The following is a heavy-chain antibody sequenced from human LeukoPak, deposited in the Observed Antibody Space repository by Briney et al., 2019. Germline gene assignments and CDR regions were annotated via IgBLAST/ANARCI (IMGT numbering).Heavy chain of an antibody. CDR1: GFPFSSSA. D-gene: IGHD3-9*01. J-gene: IGHJ4*02. CDR3: AKDYDMWTGSLDY. V-gene: IGHV3-23*01. Sequence: GGSLRLSCAASGFPFSSSAMTWVRQAPGKGLEWVSTITDTGDGTHYADSVKGRFTFSRDNSKNTLYLQMNSLRAEDTAVYFCAKDYDMWTGSLDYWGQGTLVTVSS. CDR2: ITDTGDGT.